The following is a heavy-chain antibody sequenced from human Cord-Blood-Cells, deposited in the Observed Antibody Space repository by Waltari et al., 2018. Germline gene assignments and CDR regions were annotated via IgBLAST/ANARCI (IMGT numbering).Heavy chain of an antibody. J-gene: IGHJ6*03. Sequence: TGYYMHWVRQAPGQGLEWMGWINPNSGGTNYAQKFQGRVTMTRDTSISTAYMELSRLRSDDTAVYYCARDPTYAIPAARGYYYYYMDVWGKGTTVTVSS. D-gene: IGHD2-2*01. V-gene: IGHV1-2*02. CDR2: INPNSGGT. CDR3: ARDPTYAIPAARGYYYYYMDV. CDR1: TGYY.